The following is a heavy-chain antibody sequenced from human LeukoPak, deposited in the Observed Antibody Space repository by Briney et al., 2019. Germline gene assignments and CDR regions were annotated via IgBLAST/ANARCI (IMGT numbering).Heavy chain of an antibody. D-gene: IGHD4-17*01. Sequence: SGGSLRLSCAASGFTFSSYSMNWVRQAPGKGLEWVSSISSSSSYIYYADSVKGRFTISRDNAKNSLYLQMNSLRAEDTAAYYCARPIYGDVGFDYWGQGTLVTVSS. CDR3: ARPIYGDVGFDY. J-gene: IGHJ4*02. CDR1: GFTFSSYS. CDR2: ISSSSSYI. V-gene: IGHV3-21*01.